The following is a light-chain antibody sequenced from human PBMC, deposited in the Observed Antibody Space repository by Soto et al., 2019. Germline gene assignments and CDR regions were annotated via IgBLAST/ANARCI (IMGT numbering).Light chain of an antibody. CDR1: SSNIGAGYD. V-gene: IGLV1-40*01. Sequence: QSVLTQPPSVSGAPGQRVTISCTGSSSNIGAGYDVHWYQQLPGTAPKLLIYGNSNRPSGVPDRFSGSKSGTSASLAITGLQDEDEADYYCQSYDSSLSGSGVVGGGTKVTVL. CDR3: QSYDSSLSGSGV. J-gene: IGLJ3*02. CDR2: GNS.